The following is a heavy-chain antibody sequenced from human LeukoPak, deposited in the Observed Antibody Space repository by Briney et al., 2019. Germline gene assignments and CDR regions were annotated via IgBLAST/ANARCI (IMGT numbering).Heavy chain of an antibody. CDR2: INSDGSST. CDR3: VRDASLVVPASGFGY. V-gene: IGHV3-74*01. J-gene: IGHJ4*02. Sequence: PGGSLRLSCAASGFTFSNYWIHWVRQAPGKGLVWVSRINSDGSSTSYADSVKGRFTISRDNAKNTLYLLMNSLRAEDTALYYCVRDASLVVPASGFGYWGQGTLVTVSS. CDR1: GFTFSNYW. D-gene: IGHD2-2*01.